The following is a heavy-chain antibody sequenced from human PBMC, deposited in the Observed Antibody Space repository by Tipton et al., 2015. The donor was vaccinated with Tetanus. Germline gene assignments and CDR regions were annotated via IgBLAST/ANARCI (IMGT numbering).Heavy chain of an antibody. CDR1: GASVRAGDYS. D-gene: IGHD2-2*01. J-gene: IGHJ3*01. V-gene: IGHV4-61*03. Sequence: TLSLTCTASGASVRAGDYSWNWIRQPPGKGLEWLAYVSYSGRTNSNYFLKSRITVSQDASKNHFSLRLTSVTAADTAVYYCARRSYCSSSRCFDAFDLWGQGTMVTVSS. CDR3: ARRSYCSSSRCFDAFDL. CDR2: VSYSGRT.